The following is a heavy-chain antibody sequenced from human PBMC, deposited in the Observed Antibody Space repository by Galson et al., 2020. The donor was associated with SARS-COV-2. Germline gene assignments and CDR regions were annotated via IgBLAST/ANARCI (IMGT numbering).Heavy chain of an antibody. D-gene: IGHD1-1*01. Sequence: QLGESLKISCAASGFTFSDHYMDWVRQAPGKGLEWVARIRNKANSYSTDYAASVKGRFTISRDDSVNSLYLQMNSLKTEDTAVYYCARVRLAVPGMSRFFDYWGQGTLVTVSS. CDR2: IRNKANSYST. CDR3: ARVRLAVPGMSRFFDY. J-gene: IGHJ4*02. CDR1: GFTFSDHY. V-gene: IGHV3-72*01.